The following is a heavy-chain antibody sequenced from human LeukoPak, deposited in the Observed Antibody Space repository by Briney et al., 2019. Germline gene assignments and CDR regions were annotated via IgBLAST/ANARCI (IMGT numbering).Heavy chain of an antibody. CDR1: GFSFSIYS. CDR3: ARDNYYGSGSYYDY. CDR2: ISSSNSYI. V-gene: IGHV3-21*01. J-gene: IGHJ4*02. Sequence: PGGSLGLSCAASGFSFSIYSMNWVRQAPGKGLEWVSSISSSNSYIYYADSVKGRFTISRGNAKNSLYLQMNSLRAEDTAVYYCARDNYYGSGSYYDYWGQGTLVTVSS. D-gene: IGHD3-10*01.